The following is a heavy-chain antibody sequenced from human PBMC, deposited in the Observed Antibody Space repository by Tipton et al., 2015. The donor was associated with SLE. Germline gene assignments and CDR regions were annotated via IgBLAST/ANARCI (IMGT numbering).Heavy chain of an antibody. D-gene: IGHD3-3*01. V-gene: IGHV4-59*12. CDR3: ARGFPTYYDFWSGPYYMDV. Sequence: LRLSCAASGGSISSYYWSWIRQPPGKGLEWIGYIYYSGSTNYNPSLKSRVTISVDTSKNQFSLKLSSVTAADTAVYYCARGFPTYYDFWSGPYYMDVWGKGTTVTVSS. J-gene: IGHJ6*03. CDR1: GGSISSYY. CDR2: IYYSGST.